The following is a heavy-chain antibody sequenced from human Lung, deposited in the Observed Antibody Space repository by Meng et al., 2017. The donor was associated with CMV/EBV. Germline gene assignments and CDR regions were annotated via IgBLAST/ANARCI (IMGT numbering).Heavy chain of an antibody. D-gene: IGHD3-10*01. CDR2: INWNSVRI. V-gene: IGHV3-9*01. CDR3: AKGGPDYNGWHYFDF. CDR1: GFMFSSYT. J-gene: IGHJ4*02. Sequence: SLKISCAASGFMFSSYTMNWVRQAPGKGLEWVSGINWNSVRIDYVDSVKGRFTISRDNAKKSLYLQINSPRPEDTAFYYCAKGGPDYNGWHYFDFWGQGXLVTVSS.